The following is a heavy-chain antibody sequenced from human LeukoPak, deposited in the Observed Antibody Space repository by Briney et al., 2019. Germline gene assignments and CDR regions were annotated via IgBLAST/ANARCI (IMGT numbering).Heavy chain of an antibody. J-gene: IGHJ4*02. CDR3: ARDSVTQSFDY. D-gene: IGHD4-11*01. CDR1: GFTFSSYE. V-gene: IGHV3-48*03. CDR2: ISSSGSTI. Sequence: GGSLRLSCAASGFTFSSYEMNWVRQAPGKGLEWVSYISSSGSTIYYADSVKGRFTISRDNAKNPLYLQMNSLRAEDTAVYYCARDSVTQSFDYWGQGTLVTVSS.